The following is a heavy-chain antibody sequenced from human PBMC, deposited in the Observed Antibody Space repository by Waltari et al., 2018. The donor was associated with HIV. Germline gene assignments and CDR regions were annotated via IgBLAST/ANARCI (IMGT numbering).Heavy chain of an antibody. CDR2: INHSGST. D-gene: IGHD5-18*01. Sequence: QVQLQQWGAGLLKPSETLSLTCAVYGGSFSGYYWSWIRQFSGKGLEWIGEINHSGSTNYNPSLKSRVTISVDTSKNQFSLKLSSVTAADTAVYSCARGRSYTYGPGPPFDLWGRGTLVTVSS. CDR1: GGSFSGYY. CDR3: ARGRSYTYGPGPPFDL. V-gene: IGHV4-34*01. J-gene: IGHJ2*01.